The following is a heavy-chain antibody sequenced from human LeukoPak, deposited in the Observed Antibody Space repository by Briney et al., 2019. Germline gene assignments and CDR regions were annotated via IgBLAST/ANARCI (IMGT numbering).Heavy chain of an antibody. CDR3: ARGRKARYGSGSSDY. Sequence: GASVKVSCKASGYTFTGYYMHWVRQAPGQGLEWMGWINPNSGGTNYAQKFQGRVTMTRDTSISTAYMELSRLRSDDTAVYYCARGRKARYGSGSSDYWGQGTLVTVSS. D-gene: IGHD3-10*01. V-gene: IGHV1-2*02. CDR2: INPNSGGT. CDR1: GYTFTGYY. J-gene: IGHJ4*02.